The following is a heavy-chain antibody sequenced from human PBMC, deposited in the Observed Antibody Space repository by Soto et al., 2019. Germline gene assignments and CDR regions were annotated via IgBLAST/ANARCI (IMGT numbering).Heavy chain of an antibody. CDR3: AREASAASSSRWYEACDI. CDR2: IKQDESKR. Sequence: EVQLVESGGGLVQPGGSLRLSCAASGFTFSSYWMTWVRQAPGKGLEWVSNIKQDESKRYYVDSVEGRFTISRDNAKNSLFLQMNSLRADDTAVYYWAREASAASSSRWYEACDILGRGTMVTVTS. CDR1: GFTFSSYW. J-gene: IGHJ3*02. D-gene: IGHD6-13*01. V-gene: IGHV3-7*05.